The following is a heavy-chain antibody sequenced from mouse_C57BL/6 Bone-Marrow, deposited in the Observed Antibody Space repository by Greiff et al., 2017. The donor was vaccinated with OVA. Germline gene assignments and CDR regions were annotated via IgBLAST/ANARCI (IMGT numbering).Heavy chain of an antibody. J-gene: IGHJ1*03. V-gene: IGHV3-8*01. Sequence: VQLKESGPGLAKPSQPLSLTCSVTGYSITSDYWNWIRKFPGNKLEYMGYISYSGSTYYNPSLKSRISITRDTSKNQYYLQLNSVTTEDTATYYCARYYGSRNWYFDVWGTGTTVTVSS. CDR2: ISYSGST. CDR1: GYSITSDY. CDR3: ARYYGSRNWYFDV. D-gene: IGHD1-1*01.